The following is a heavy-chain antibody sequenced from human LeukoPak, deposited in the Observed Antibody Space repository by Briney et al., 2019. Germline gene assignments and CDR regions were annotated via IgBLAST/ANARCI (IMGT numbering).Heavy chain of an antibody. CDR3: AREPNPYCSSTSCYRNWFDP. D-gene: IGHD2-2*01. CDR2: IIPIFGTA. CDR1: RGTFSSYA. J-gene: IGHJ5*02. V-gene: IGHV1-69*05. Sequence: SVKVSCKASRGTFSSYAISWVRQAPGQGLEWMGGIIPIFGTANYAQKFQGRVTITTDESPSTAYMELSSLRSEDTAVYYCAREPNPYCSSTSCYRNWFDPWGQGTLVTVSS.